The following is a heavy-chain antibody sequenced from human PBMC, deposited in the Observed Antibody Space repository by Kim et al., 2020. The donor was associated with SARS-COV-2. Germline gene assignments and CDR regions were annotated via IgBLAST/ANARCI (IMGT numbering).Heavy chain of an antibody. J-gene: IGHJ4*02. Sequence: YYADSGKGRFTITRDNAKNALYLQMNSLGAEDTAVYYFARDSSSWPRLDYWGQGTLVTVSS. V-gene: IGHV3-21*01. D-gene: IGHD6-13*01. CDR3: ARDSSSWPRLDY.